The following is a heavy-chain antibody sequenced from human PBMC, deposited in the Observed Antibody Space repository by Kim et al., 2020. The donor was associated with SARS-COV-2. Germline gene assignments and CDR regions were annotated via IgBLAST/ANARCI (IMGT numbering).Heavy chain of an antibody. J-gene: IGHJ4*02. CDR2: ISSSSSYK. Sequence: GGSLRLSCAASGFTFSSYSMNWVRQAPGKGLEWVSSISSSSSYKYYADSVKGRFTISRDNAKNSLSLQMNSLRAEDTAVYYCARGSFYVSGMVPDYFDYWGQGALVTVSS. V-gene: IGHV3-21*01. D-gene: IGHD3-10*01. CDR1: GFTFSSYS. CDR3: ARGSFYVSGMVPDYFDY.